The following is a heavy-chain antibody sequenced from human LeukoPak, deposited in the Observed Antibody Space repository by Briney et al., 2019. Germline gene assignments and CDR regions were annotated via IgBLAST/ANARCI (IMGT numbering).Heavy chain of an antibody. D-gene: IGHD6-13*01. CDR1: GGSFSGYY. CDR3: ARAYSSSWYFNWFDP. CDR2: INHSGST. V-gene: IGHV4-34*01. J-gene: IGHJ5*02. Sequence: SETLSLTCAVYGGSFSGYYWSWIRQPPGKGLEWIGEINHSGSTNYNPSLKSRVTISVDTSKNQFSLKLSSVTAADTAVYFCARAYSSSWYFNWFDPWGQGTQVTVSS.